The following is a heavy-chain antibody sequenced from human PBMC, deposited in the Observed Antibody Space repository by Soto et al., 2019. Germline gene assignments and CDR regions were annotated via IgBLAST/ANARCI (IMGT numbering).Heavy chain of an antibody. Sequence: PSETLSLTCTVSGASISSYYWSWIRQPPGKGLEWIGYVYYSGSTNYNPSLKSRVTISVDTSKNQFSLKLSSVTAADTAMYYCARDTPPSLWGQGTLVPVSA. CDR2: VYYSGST. J-gene: IGHJ1*01. V-gene: IGHV4-59*01. CDR1: GASISSYY. CDR3: ARDTPPSL.